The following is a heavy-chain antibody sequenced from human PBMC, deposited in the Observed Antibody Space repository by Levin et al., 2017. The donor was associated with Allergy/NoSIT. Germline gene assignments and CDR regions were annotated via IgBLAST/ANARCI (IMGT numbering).Heavy chain of an antibody. CDR1: GGTFNNYE. Sequence: ASVKVSCKASGGTFNNYEISWVRQAPGQGLEWMGGIAPLFGTANYAQDFQGRVTITADKSTTTAYMELSSLRSEDTAMYYCARQPYGSGSYWYFDYWGQGTLVTVSS. CDR2: IAPLFGTA. CDR3: ARQPYGSGSYWYFDY. J-gene: IGHJ4*02. V-gene: IGHV1-69*06. D-gene: IGHD3-10*01.